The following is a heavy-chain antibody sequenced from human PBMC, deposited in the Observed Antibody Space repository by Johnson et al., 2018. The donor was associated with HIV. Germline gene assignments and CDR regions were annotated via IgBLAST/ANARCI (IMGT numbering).Heavy chain of an antibody. Sequence: QVQLVESGGGVVQPGRSLRLSCAASGFNFSNYGMYWVRQAPGKGLEWVAVIYSGGSTYYADSVKGRFTISRDNSKNTLYLQMNSLRAEDTAVYYCARRDDIRNGAFDIWGQGTMVTVSS. V-gene: IGHV3-NL1*01. CDR1: GFNFSNYG. J-gene: IGHJ3*02. CDR2: IYSGGST. CDR3: ARRDDIRNGAFDI. D-gene: IGHD3-22*01.